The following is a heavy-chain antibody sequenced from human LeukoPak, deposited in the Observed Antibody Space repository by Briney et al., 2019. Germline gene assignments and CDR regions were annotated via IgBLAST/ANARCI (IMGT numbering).Heavy chain of an antibody. CDR3: VRIVGHTTTDF. D-gene: IGHD1-26*01. V-gene: IGHV3-23*01. Sequence: PGGSLRLSCAASGFTFSSYAMSWVRQAPGKGLEWVSAVSGSGFNTYYADSVKGRFTISRDNSKNTLYLQMNSVTYEDTAVYFCVRIVGHTTTDFWGQGTIVTVSS. CDR2: VSGSGFNT. J-gene: IGHJ4*02. CDR1: GFTFSSYA.